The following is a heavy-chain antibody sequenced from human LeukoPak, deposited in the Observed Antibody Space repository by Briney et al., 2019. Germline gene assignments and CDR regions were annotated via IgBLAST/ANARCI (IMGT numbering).Heavy chain of an antibody. V-gene: IGHV1-18*01. CDR2: ISAYNGNT. J-gene: IGHJ5*02. Sequence: ASVKVSCKASGYTFTSYGISWVRQAPGQGLEWMGWISAYNGNTNYAQKLQGRVTMTTDTSTGTAYMELRSLRSDDTAVYYCAGEARLSPYNWFDPWGQGTLVTVSS. CDR3: AGEARLSPYNWFDP. D-gene: IGHD3-16*02. CDR1: GYTFTSYG.